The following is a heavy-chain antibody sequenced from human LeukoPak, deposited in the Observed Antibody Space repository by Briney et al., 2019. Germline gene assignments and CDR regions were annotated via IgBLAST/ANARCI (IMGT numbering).Heavy chain of an antibody. CDR2: IYTSGST. Sequence: SETLSLTCTVSGGSISSYYRSWIRQPAGKGLEWIGRIYTSGSTNYNPSLKSRVTMSVDTSKNQFSLKLSSVTAADTAVYYCARDHYDFWSGGRFDPWGQGTLVTVSS. V-gene: IGHV4-4*07. CDR1: GGSISSYY. D-gene: IGHD3-3*01. CDR3: ARDHYDFWSGGRFDP. J-gene: IGHJ5*02.